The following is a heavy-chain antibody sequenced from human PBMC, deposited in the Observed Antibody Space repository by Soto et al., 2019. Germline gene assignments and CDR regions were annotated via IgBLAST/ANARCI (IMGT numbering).Heavy chain of an antibody. J-gene: IGHJ5*02. CDR3: AKLRYYDFWSGENWFDP. CDR1: GLTFGTFA. Sequence: GGSLRLSCAASGLTFGTFAMIWVGQAPGKGLEWVSFISGSGDRTSYADPVKGRFTISRDTSENMLYLQMNSLRLEDTAIYYCAKLRYYDFWSGENWFDPWGQGTLVTVSS. V-gene: IGHV3-23*01. CDR2: ISGSGDRT. D-gene: IGHD3-3*01.